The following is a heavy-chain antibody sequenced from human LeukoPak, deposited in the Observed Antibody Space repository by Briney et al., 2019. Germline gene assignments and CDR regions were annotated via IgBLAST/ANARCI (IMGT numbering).Heavy chain of an antibody. D-gene: IGHD2-2*01. CDR2: ISWSSGSI. J-gene: IGHJ4*02. Sequence: GGSLRLSCAASGFTFDDYAMHWVRQAPGKGLEWVSGISWSSGSIGYADSVKGRFTISRDSAKNSLYLQMNSLRAEDMALYYCAKGYCSSTSCPIDYWGQGTLVTVSS. V-gene: IGHV3-9*03. CDR3: AKGYCSSTSCPIDY. CDR1: GFTFDDYA.